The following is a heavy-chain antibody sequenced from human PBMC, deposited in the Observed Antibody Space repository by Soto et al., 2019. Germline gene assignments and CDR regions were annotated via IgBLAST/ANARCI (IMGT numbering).Heavy chain of an antibody. CDR3: AAGDDFWSGYSSNWFDP. Sequence: PAETLSLTCAVYGGSFSGYYWSWIRHPSGKGLEWIGEINRSGRPTYKPSLKSRVTISVDTSKNQFSLKLSSVTAADTAVYYCAAGDDFWSGYSSNWFDPWGQGTLVT. D-gene: IGHD3-3*01. CDR1: GGSFSGYY. J-gene: IGHJ5*02. CDR2: INRSGRP. V-gene: IGHV4-34*01.